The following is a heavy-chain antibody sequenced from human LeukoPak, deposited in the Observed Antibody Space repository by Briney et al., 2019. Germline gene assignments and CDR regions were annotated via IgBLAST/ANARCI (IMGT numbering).Heavy chain of an antibody. CDR1: GFTFSSYS. Sequence: PGGSLRLSCAASGFTFSSYSMNWVRQAPGKGLEWVSSISSSSSYIYYADSVKGRFTISRDNAKNSLYLQMNSLRAEDTAVYYCARDYKSWLEQQPYYYYYYMDVWGKGTTVTVSS. D-gene: IGHD6-13*01. J-gene: IGHJ6*03. CDR2: ISSSSSYI. V-gene: IGHV3-21*01. CDR3: ARDYKSWLEQQPYYYYYYMDV.